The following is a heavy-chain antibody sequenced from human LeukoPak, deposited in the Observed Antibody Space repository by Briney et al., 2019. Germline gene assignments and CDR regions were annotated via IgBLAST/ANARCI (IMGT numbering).Heavy chain of an antibody. J-gene: IGHJ4*02. D-gene: IGHD5-24*01. CDR1: GGTFRSYT. V-gene: IGHV1-69*02. Sequence: GSSVKVSCKASGGTFRSYTISWVRQAPGQGLEWMGRIIPILGIANYAQKFQGRVTITADKSTSTAYMELSSLRSEDTAVYYCARAGLDGYNFDYWGQGTPVTVSS. CDR3: ARAGLDGYNFDY. CDR2: IIPILGIA.